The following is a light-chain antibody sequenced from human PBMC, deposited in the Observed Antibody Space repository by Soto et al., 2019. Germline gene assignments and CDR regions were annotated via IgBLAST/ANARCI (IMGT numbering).Light chain of an antibody. CDR1: QTVSTY. Sequence: ETVLTQSPATLSFSPGDRATLSCRASQTVSTYLAWYQQKPGQSPRLLISDTSKRATGIPARFSGSGSGTDFTLTISRLEPEDFATYYCQQRGNWPPTFGQGTKLEI. CDR2: DTS. V-gene: IGKV3-11*01. CDR3: QQRGNWPPT. J-gene: IGKJ2*01.